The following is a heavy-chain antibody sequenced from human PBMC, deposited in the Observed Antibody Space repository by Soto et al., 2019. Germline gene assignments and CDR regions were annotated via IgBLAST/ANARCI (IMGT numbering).Heavy chain of an antibody. CDR3: ARDRDLNAYGDRFDY. CDR2: ISYDGSNK. D-gene: IGHD4-17*01. CDR1: GFTFSIYA. J-gene: IGHJ4*02. V-gene: IGHV3-30-3*01. Sequence: QVQLVESGGGVVQPGRSLRLSCAASGFTFSIYAMHWVRQAPGKGLEWVAFISYDGSNKYYADSVKGRFTIARDNSKNTLYLHMNRLSAEDTAVYYCARDRDLNAYGDRFDYWGQGTLVTVSS.